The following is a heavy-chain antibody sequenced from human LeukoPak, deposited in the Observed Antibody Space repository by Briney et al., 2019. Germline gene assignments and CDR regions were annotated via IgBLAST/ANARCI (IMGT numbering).Heavy chain of an antibody. Sequence: GASVKVSCTASGYTFTIYAMHWVRQAPGQRLEWMGWINAGNGNTKYSQKFQGRVTITRDTSASTAYMELSSLRSEDTAVYYCARVRPWGSPIDYWGQGTLVTVSS. CDR2: INAGNGNT. V-gene: IGHV1-3*01. CDR3: ARVRPWGSPIDY. D-gene: IGHD3-16*01. CDR1: GYTFTIYA. J-gene: IGHJ4*02.